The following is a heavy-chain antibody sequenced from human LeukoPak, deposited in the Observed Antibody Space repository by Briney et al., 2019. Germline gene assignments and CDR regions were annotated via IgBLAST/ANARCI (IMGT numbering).Heavy chain of an antibody. D-gene: IGHD2-15*01. V-gene: IGHV4-4*07. Sequence: SETLSLTCTVSGGSISNSYWCWVRQPAGKGPEWIGRISASGNTDYNPSLKGRVTMSVDTSKNQFSLRLTSVTAADTAVYYCAREGRGSTPGYWGQGTLVTVSS. CDR1: GGSISNSY. CDR3: AREGRGSTPGY. J-gene: IGHJ4*02. CDR2: ISASGNT.